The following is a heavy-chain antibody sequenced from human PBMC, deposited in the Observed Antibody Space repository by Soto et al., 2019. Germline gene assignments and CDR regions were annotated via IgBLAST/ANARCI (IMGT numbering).Heavy chain of an antibody. J-gene: IGHJ3*02. CDR1: GFTFSSYA. CDR2: ISGSGGST. V-gene: IGHV3-23*01. D-gene: IGHD3-22*01. Sequence: EVQLLESGGGLVQPGGSLRLSSAASGFTFSSYAMSWVRQAPGKGLEWVSAISGSGGSTYYADSVKGRFTISRDNSKNTLYLQMNSLRAEDTAVYYCAKERWSGSGYYPDAFDIWGQGTMVTVSS. CDR3: AKERWSGSGYYPDAFDI.